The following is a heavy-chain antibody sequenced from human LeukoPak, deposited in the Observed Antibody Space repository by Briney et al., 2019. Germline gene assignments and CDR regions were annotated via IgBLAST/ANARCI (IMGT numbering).Heavy chain of an antibody. CDR1: GYSINSAFY. Sequence: SETLSLTCTVSGYSINSAFYWGWIRVPPGKGLEGIGSVFHRGTTYYNSSLKSRVNISIDTSKNQFSLKLNSLTAEDTAMYYCARERRTSRIITMIRKHDQKPSYYMDVWGKGTTVTISS. J-gene: IGHJ6*03. D-gene: IGHD3-22*01. CDR2: VFHRGTT. V-gene: IGHV4-38-2*02. CDR3: ARERRTSRIITMIRKHDQKPSYYMDV.